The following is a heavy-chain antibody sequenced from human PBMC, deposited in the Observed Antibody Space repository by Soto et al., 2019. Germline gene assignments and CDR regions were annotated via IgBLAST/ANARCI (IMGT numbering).Heavy chain of an antibody. D-gene: IGHD2-15*01. Sequence: GESLKISCKGSGYSFTNYWIGWVRQMPGKGLEWVGTIYPGDSDTRYSPSFQGQVTMSADRSISTAYLQWRSLKASDTAMYYCARHLVCTSGSCHLINWGQGTLVTVSS. CDR1: GYSFTNYW. CDR2: IYPGDSDT. J-gene: IGHJ4*02. V-gene: IGHV5-51*01. CDR3: ARHLVCTSGSCHLIN.